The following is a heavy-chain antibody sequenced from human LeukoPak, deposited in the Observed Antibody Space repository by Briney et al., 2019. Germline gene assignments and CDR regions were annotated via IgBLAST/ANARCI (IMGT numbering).Heavy chain of an antibody. V-gene: IGHV1-18*01. J-gene: IGHJ4*02. D-gene: IGHD2-2*01. CDR3: ARADIVVVPAADFDY. CDR1: GYTFTSYG. CDR2: ISAYNGNT. Sequence: ASVKVSCKASGYTFTSYGISWVRQAPGQGLEWMGWISAYNGNTNYAQKLQGRVTTTTDTSTSTAYMELRSLRSDDTAVYYCARADIVVVPAADFDYWGQGTLVTVSS.